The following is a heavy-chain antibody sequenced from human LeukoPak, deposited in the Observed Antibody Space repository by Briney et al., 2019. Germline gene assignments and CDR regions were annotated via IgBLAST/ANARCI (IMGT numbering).Heavy chain of an antibody. V-gene: IGHV1-2*02. J-gene: IGHJ5*02. D-gene: IGHD3-10*01. CDR1: GYTFTGYY. Sequence: GASVKVSCKASGYTFTGYYMHWVRQAPGQGLEWMGWINPNSGGTNYAQKFQGRVTMTRDTSISTAYMELSRLRSDDTAVYYCARGLWSGTSYYYGSGSYNWFDPWGQGTLVTVSS. CDR2: INPNSGGT. CDR3: ARGLWSGTSYYYGSGSYNWFDP.